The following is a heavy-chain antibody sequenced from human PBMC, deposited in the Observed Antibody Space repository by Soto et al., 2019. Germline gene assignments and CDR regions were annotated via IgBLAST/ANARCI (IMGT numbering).Heavy chain of an antibody. CDR2: ISGSGGST. J-gene: IGHJ4*02. V-gene: IGHV3-23*01. Sequence: SGGSLRLSCAASGFTFSSYAMSWVRQVPGKGLEWVSAISGSGGSTYYADSVKGRFTISRDNSKNTLYLQMNSLRAEDTAVYYCAKVTSGSHPLFDYWGQGTLVTVSS. CDR3: AKVTSGSHPLFDY. D-gene: IGHD1-26*01. CDR1: GFTFSSYA.